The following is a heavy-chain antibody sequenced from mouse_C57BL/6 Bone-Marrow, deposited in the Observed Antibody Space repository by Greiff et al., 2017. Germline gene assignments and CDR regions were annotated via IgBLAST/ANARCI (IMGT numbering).Heavy chain of an antibody. CDR3: ARLGWLLQGNYAMDY. CDR2: ISNGGGST. D-gene: IGHD2-3*01. J-gene: IGHJ4*01. CDR1: GFTFSDYY. Sequence: EVQLVESGGGLVQPGGSLKLSCAASGFTFSDYYMYWVRQTPEKRLEWVAYISNGGGSTYYPDTVKGRFTTSRDNAKNTLYLQMSRLKSEDTAMYYCARLGWLLQGNYAMDYWGQGTSVTVSS. V-gene: IGHV5-12*01.